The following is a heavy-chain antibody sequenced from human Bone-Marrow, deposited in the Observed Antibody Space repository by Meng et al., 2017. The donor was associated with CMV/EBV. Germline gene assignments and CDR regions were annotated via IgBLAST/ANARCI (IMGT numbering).Heavy chain of an antibody. CDR3: ARSGGYSSSWYWGEKSWFDP. V-gene: IGHV4-61*01. CDR1: RGSVSSGSYY. Sequence: QVQLQESGPGLVKPSETLSHTCTASRGSVSSGSYYWSGVRQPPGKGLEWIGYIYYSGSTNYNPSLKSRVTISVDTSKNQFSLKLSSVTAADTAVYYCARSGGYSSSWYWGEKSWFDPWGQGTLVTVSS. J-gene: IGHJ5*02. D-gene: IGHD6-13*01. CDR2: IYYSGST.